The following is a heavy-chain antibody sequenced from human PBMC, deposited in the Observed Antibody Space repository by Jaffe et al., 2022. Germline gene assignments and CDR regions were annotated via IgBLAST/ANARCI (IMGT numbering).Heavy chain of an antibody. J-gene: IGHJ3*02. V-gene: IGHV3-23*01. Sequence: EVQLLESGGGLVQPGGSLRLSCAASGFTFTSNAMGWVRQAPGKGLEWVSSVSNTGATTKYTDSVKGRFTVSRDNSKNTVHLQLNSLRAEDTAVYYCAKERDILPLHGFDMWGQGTKVTVSS. CDR2: VSNTGATT. CDR3: AKERDILPLHGFDM. CDR1: GFTFTSNA. D-gene: IGHD3-9*01.